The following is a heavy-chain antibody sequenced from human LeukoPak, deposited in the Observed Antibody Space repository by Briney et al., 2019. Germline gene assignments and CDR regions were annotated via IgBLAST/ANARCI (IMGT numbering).Heavy chain of an antibody. CDR2: INPNSGGT. V-gene: IGHV1-2*04. D-gene: IGHD3-10*01. J-gene: IGHJ4*02. CDR3: ARSITMVRGVVVFDY. Sequence: ASVKVSCKASGYTFTGYYMHWVRQAPGQGLEWMGWINPNSGGTNYAQKFQGWVTMTRGTSISTAYMELSRLRSDDTAVYYCARSITMVRGVVVFDYWGQGTLVTVSS. CDR1: GYTFTGYY.